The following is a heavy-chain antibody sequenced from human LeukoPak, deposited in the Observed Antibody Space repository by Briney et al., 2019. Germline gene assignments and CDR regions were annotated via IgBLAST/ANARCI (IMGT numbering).Heavy chain of an antibody. CDR3: ATDGYYRGDYYYGMDV. CDR1: GYTLTELS. Sequence: GASVKVSCTVSGYTLTELSMHWVRQAPGKGLEWMGGFDPEGGETIYAQKFQGRVTMTEDTSTDTAYMELSSLRSEDTAVYYCATDGYYRGDYYYGMDVWGQGTTVTVSS. CDR2: FDPEGGET. V-gene: IGHV1-24*01. D-gene: IGHD2-2*03. J-gene: IGHJ6*02.